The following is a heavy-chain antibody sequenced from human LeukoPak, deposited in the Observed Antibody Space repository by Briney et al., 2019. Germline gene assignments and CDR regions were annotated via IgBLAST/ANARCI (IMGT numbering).Heavy chain of an antibody. J-gene: IGHJ4*02. D-gene: IGHD1-26*01. CDR2: IYSGGST. Sequence: GGSLRLSCAASGFTVSSNYMSRVRQAPGKGLEWVSVIYSGGSTYYADSVKGRFTISRDNSKNTLYLQMNSLRAEDTAVYYCARGGGDSGSYIPFDYWGQGTLVTVSS. V-gene: IGHV3-53*01. CDR1: GFTVSSNY. CDR3: ARGGGDSGSYIPFDY.